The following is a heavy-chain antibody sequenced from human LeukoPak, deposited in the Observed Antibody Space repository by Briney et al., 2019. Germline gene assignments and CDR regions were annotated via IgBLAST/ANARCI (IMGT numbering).Heavy chain of an antibody. CDR3: AKLIAARGPGDY. CDR1: GLTFSSYA. J-gene: IGHJ4*02. D-gene: IGHD6-6*01. CDR2: ISASGDST. Sequence: GGSLRLSCAASGLTFSSYAMSWVRQAPGKGLEWVSVISASGDSTYYADSVKGRLTISRDNSKNTLYLQMNSLRAEDTAIYYCAKLIAARGPGDYWGQGTLVTVSS. V-gene: IGHV3-23*01.